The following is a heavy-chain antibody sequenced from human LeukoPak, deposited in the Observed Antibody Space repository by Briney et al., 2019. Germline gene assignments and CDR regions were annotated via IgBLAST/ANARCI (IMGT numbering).Heavy chain of an antibody. Sequence: SETLSLTCTVSGYSISSGYYWGWIRQPPGKGLEWIGSIYHSGSTYYNPSLKSRVTISVDTSKNQFSLKLSSVTAADTAVYYCAGSNPFDYWGQGTLVTVSS. CDR2: IYHSGST. V-gene: IGHV4-38-2*02. D-gene: IGHD3-10*01. CDR3: AGSNPFDY. CDR1: GYSISSGYY. J-gene: IGHJ4*02.